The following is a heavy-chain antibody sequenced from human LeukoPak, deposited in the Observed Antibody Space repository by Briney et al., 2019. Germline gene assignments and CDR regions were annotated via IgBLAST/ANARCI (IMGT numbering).Heavy chain of an antibody. V-gene: IGHV3-7*01. CDR3: ASRGNYYDSSGYYDGHFDY. J-gene: IGHJ4*02. D-gene: IGHD3-22*01. CDR2: IKQDGSEK. Sequence: SGGSLRLSCAASGFNFNTYWMSWVRQAPGKGLEWVANIKQDGSEKFYVDSMKGRFTISRDNSKNSLYLQMNSLRAEDTAVYYCASRGNYYDSSGYYDGHFDYWGQGTLVTVSS. CDR1: GFNFNTYW.